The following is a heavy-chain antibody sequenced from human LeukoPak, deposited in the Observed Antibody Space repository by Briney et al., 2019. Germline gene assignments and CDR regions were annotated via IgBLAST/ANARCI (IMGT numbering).Heavy chain of an antibody. D-gene: IGHD5-12*01. Sequence: ASVKVSCKTSGFTFTNYDIVWVRQASGQGLEWMGWMNPNSGNAGYAQKFQGRVTMTRNTSITTAYMELSSLRSEDTAVHYCARPRGYSGYDYAFDIWGQGTMVTVSS. CDR3: ARPRGYSGYDYAFDI. V-gene: IGHV1-8*01. J-gene: IGHJ3*02. CDR2: MNPNSGNA. CDR1: GFTFTNYD.